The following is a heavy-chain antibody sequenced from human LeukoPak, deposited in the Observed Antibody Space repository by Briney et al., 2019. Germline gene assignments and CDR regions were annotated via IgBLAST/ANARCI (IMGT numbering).Heavy chain of an antibody. J-gene: IGHJ3*02. V-gene: IGHV3-23*01. Sequence: GGSLRLSCAASGFTFSSYAMSWVRQAPGKGLKWVSAISGSGGSTYYADSVKGRFTISRDNSKNTLYLQMNSLRAEDTAVYYCANAYSGSIDIWGQGTMFTVSS. D-gene: IGHD1-26*01. CDR2: ISGSGGST. CDR1: GFTFSSYA. CDR3: ANAYSGSIDI.